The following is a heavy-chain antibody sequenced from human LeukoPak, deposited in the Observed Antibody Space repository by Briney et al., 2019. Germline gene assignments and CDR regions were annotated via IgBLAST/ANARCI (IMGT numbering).Heavy chain of an antibody. CDR2: IGAYNGNT. J-gene: IGHJ4*02. V-gene: IGHV1-18*01. CDR1: GYTFTSYG. D-gene: IGHD3-3*01. CDR3: ARAGPYDFWSGYYPDYFDY. Sequence: GASVKVSCKASGYTFTSYGIRWVRQAPGQGLEWMGWIGAYNGNTNYAQKLQGRVTMTTDTSTSTAYMELRSLRSDDTAVYYCARAGPYDFWSGYYPDYFDYWGQGTLVTVSS.